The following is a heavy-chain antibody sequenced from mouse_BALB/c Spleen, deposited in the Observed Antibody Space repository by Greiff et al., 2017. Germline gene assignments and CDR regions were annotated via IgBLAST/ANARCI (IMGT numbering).Heavy chain of an antibody. J-gene: IGHJ2*01. CDR3: GTTVVAYYFDY. Sequence: VQLQQSGPELVKPGASVKISCKASGYSFTGYFMNWVKQSPGKSLEWIGRINPYNGDTFYNQKFKGKATLTVDKSSSTAHMELLSLTSEDSAVYYCGTTVVAYYFDYWGQGTTLTVSS. D-gene: IGHD1-1*01. CDR1: GYSFTGYF. CDR2: INPYNGDT. V-gene: IGHV1-37*01.